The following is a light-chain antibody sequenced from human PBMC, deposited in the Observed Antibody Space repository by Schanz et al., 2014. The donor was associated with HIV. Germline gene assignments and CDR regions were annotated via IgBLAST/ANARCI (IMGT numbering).Light chain of an antibody. J-gene: IGKJ5*01. Sequence: AIRMTQSPSSFSASTGDRVTITCRASQDISNSLAWYQQMPGKAPKLLIYAASTLQSGVPSRFIGGGSGADFTLTITCLQSEDSAMYYCQQYYRYPITFGQGTRLDI. CDR2: AAS. CDR3: QQYYRYPIT. V-gene: IGKV1-8*01. CDR1: QDISNS.